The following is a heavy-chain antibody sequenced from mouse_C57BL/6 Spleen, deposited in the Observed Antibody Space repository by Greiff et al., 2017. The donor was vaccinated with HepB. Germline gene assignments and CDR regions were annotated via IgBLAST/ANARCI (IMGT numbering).Heavy chain of an antibody. J-gene: IGHJ4*01. CDR1: GYAFSSYW. Sequence: VQLQQSGAELVKPGASVKISCKASGYAFSSYWMNWVKQRPGKGLEWIGQIYPGDGDTNYNGKFKGKATLTADKSSSTAYMQLSSLTSEDSAVDFCARRLPRDAMDYWGQGTSVTVSS. D-gene: IGHD1-2*01. CDR2: IYPGDGDT. CDR3: ARRLPRDAMDY. V-gene: IGHV1-80*01.